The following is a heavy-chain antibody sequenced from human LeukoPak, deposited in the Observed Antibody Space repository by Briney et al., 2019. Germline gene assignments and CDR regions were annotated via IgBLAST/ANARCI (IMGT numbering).Heavy chain of an antibody. Sequence: GGTLRLSCAGSGFTFSRFAMNWFRQAPGKGLEWVSTSSRSGGDTYYSDSVKGHFTISRDNFRNQVSLQMYSLRVGATARYFCAKDAGNLWFGGTDHSDHWGQGILVTVSS. J-gene: IGHJ4*02. CDR1: GFTFSRFA. CDR2: SSRSGGDT. V-gene: IGHV3-23*01. CDR3: AKDAGNLWFGGTDHSDH. D-gene: IGHD3-10*01.